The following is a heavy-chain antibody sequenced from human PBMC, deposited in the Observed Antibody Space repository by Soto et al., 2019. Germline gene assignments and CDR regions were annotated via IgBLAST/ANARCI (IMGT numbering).Heavy chain of an antibody. V-gene: IGHV1-69*12. Sequence: QVQLVQSGAEVKKPGSSVKVSCKASGGTFSSYAISWVRQAPGQGLEWMGGIIPIFGTANYAQKFQGRVTITADESTSTAYMELSSLRSEDTAVYYCARWLGRGTVTTMGDYYYYGMDVWGQGTTVTVSS. CDR1: GGTFSSYA. J-gene: IGHJ6*02. CDR2: IIPIFGTA. D-gene: IGHD4-17*01. CDR3: ARWLGRGTVTTMGDYYYYGMDV.